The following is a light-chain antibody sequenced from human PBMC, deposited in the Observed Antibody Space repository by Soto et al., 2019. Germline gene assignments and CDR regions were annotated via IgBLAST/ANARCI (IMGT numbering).Light chain of an antibody. CDR2: DVT. Sequence: QSALTQPRSVSGSPGQSVAISCTRSLSDVGGYNFVSWYQQLPGTAPRLILYDVTKRPSGVPGRFSGSKSGNTASLTISGLQAEDEADYYCCSYGGGKTPLVFGGGTKVTVL. CDR1: LSDVGGYNF. V-gene: IGLV2-11*01. J-gene: IGLJ2*01. CDR3: CSYGGGKTPLV.